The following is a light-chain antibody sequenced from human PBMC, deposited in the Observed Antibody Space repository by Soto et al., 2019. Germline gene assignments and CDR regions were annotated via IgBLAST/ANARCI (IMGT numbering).Light chain of an antibody. CDR1: SRDVGGYNY. Sequence: QSALTQPRSASGSPGQSVTISCTGTSRDVGGYNYVSWYQQHPDKAPRLMIYEVTKRPSGVPDRFSGSKSGNTASLTVSGLQAEDEADYYCSSYAGSDNLGVFGTGTKLTVL. V-gene: IGLV2-8*01. J-gene: IGLJ1*01. CDR3: SSYAGSDNLGV. CDR2: EVT.